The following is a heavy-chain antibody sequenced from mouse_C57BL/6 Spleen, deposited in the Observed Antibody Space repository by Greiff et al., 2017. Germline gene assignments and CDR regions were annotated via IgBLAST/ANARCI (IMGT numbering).Heavy chain of an antibody. CDR2: IYPRSGNT. CDR1: GYTFTSYG. CDR3: ARSFTTVVAKDYYAMDY. Sequence: QVQLKESGAELARPGASVKLSCKASGYTFTSYGISWVKQRTGQGLEWIGEIYPRSGNTYYNEKFKGKATLTADKSSSTAYMELRSLTSEDSAVYFCARSFTTVVAKDYYAMDYWGQGTSVTVSS. V-gene: IGHV1-81*01. D-gene: IGHD1-1*01. J-gene: IGHJ4*01.